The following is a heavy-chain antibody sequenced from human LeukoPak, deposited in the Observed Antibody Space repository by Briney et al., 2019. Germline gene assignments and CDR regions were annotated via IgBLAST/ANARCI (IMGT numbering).Heavy chain of an antibody. Sequence: SETLSLTCTVSGGSISSSSYYWGWIRQPPGKGLEWIGSIYYSGSTYYNPSFKSRVTISVDTSKNQFSLKLSSVTAADTAVYYCARRDDYGDYLFDYWGQGTLVTVSS. CDR2: IYYSGST. CDR1: GGSISSSSYY. V-gene: IGHV4-39*01. CDR3: ARRDDYGDYLFDY. J-gene: IGHJ4*02. D-gene: IGHD4-17*01.